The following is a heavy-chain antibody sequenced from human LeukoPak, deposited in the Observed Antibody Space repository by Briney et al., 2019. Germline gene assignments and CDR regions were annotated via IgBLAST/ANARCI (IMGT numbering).Heavy chain of an antibody. D-gene: IGHD3-22*01. J-gene: IGHJ4*02. CDR1: GDTFTNYG. V-gene: IGHV1-18*01. Sequence: ASVKVSCKASGDTFTNYGINWVRQAPGQGLEWMGWISAYNGNTNYAQNLQGRVTMTTDTSTSTAYMELRSLRSDDTAVYYCARRGLSSAYFPNDYWGQGTLVTVSS. CDR2: ISAYNGNT. CDR3: ARRGLSSAYFPNDY.